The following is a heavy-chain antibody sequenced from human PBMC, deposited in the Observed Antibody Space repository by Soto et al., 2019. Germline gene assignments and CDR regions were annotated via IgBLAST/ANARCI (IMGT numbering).Heavy chain of an antibody. D-gene: IGHD3-16*01. CDR1: GFSLSTSGVG. CDR2: ISWDDDK. J-gene: IGHJ4*02. Sequence: QITLKESGPTLVKPTQTLTLTCTFSGFSLSTSGVGVGWIRQPPGKALGGLAPISWDDDKRYSPTLKARPTITKDTSKNQVVLTMTNMDPVDTATYYCAHRRRGSYFDYWGQGTLVTVSS. V-gene: IGHV2-5*02. CDR3: AHRRRGSYFDY.